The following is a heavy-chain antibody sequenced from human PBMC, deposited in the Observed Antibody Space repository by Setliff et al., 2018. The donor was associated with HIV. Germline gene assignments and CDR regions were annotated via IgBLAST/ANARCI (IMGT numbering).Heavy chain of an antibody. D-gene: IGHD1-26*01. CDR3: ARGVGSSWFDS. V-gene: IGHV1-2*02. J-gene: IGHJ5*01. Sequence: ASVKVSCKASGYAFSTYDINWVRQATGRGLEWMGWINTNSGDTKYAQKFQGRVTMTRDTSISTAFMDLSSLRSDDTAMYYCARGVGSSWFDSWGQGTLVTVSS. CDR2: INTNSGDT. CDR1: GYAFSTYD.